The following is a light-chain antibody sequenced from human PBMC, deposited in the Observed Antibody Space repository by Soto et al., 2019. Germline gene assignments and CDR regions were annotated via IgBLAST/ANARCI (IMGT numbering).Light chain of an antibody. CDR3: QQYYSTPWT. J-gene: IGKJ1*01. Sequence: DIVMTQSPDSLAVSLGERATINCTSSQNVLYSSNKNYLAWFQQKPGQPPKLLIYWASTRESGVPDRFSGSGSGTDFTLTISSLQAEDVAGYYCQQYYSTPWTFGQGTKVEIK. CDR2: WAS. V-gene: IGKV4-1*01. CDR1: QNVLYSSNKNY.